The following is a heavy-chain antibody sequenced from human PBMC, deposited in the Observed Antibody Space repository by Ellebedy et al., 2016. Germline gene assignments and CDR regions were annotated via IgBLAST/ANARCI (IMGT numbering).Heavy chain of an antibody. Sequence: ASVKVSXKASGHTFTTYYIHWVRQAPGQGLEWMGIINPSNGDTSYAEKLQGRLTLTTDTSTSTVYMDLSSLMSEDTAVYYCVRGANFGVIIIDNWFNPWGQGTLVTVSS. J-gene: IGHJ5*02. CDR2: INPSNGDT. CDR3: VRGANFGVIIIDNWFNP. V-gene: IGHV1-46*04. CDR1: GHTFTTYY. D-gene: IGHD3-3*01.